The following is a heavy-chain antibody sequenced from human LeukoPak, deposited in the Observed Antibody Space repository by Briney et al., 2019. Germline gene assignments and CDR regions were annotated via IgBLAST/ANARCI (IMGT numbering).Heavy chain of an antibody. CDR2: ISSSGSTI. D-gene: IGHD5-18*01. Sequence: PGGSLRLSCAASGFTFSDYYMSWIRQAPGKGLEWVSYISSSGSTIYYADSVKGRFTISRDNAKNSLYLQMNSLRAEDTAVYYCASPAWIQPWDDAFDIWGQGTMVTVSS. CDR1: GFTFSDYY. V-gene: IGHV3-11*04. J-gene: IGHJ3*02. CDR3: ASPAWIQPWDDAFDI.